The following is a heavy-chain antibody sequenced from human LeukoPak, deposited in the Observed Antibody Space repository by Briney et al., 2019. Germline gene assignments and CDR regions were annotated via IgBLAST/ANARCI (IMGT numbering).Heavy chain of an antibody. CDR3: ARDQEGFDY. V-gene: IGHV1-46*01. CDR1: GYTFTSNY. CDR2: IYPRDGST. J-gene: IGHJ4*02. Sequence: ASVKVSCKASGYTFTSNYIHWVRQAPGQGLEWMGMIYPRDGSTSYAQKFQGRVTVTRDTSTSTVHMELSGLRSEDTDVYYCARDQEGFDYWGQGTLVTVSS.